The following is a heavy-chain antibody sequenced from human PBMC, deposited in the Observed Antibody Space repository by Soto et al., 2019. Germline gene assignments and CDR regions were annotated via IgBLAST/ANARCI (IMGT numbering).Heavy chain of an antibody. V-gene: IGHV3-48*03. J-gene: IGHJ6*02. CDR3: ATTLTYWNAMDV. D-gene: IGHD4-17*01. Sequence: PGVCLRRSCAASAITFSSFQMNSVGQAPGKGLEWVSYISNNGITTDYADSVKGRFTISRDNAKNSLYLQMNSLRAEHTAVYYCATTLTYWNAMDVWGQGTTVTVSS. CDR1: AITFSSFQ. CDR2: ISNNGITT.